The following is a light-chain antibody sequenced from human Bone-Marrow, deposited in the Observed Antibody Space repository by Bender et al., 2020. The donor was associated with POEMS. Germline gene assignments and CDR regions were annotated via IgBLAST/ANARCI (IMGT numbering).Light chain of an antibody. CDR2: EVT. CDR1: SSYVGSYNL. Sequence: QSALTQPASVSGSPGQSITISCTGTSSYVGSYNLVSWFQQHPGKVPKLMIFEVTKRPSGVSNRFSGSKSGNTASLTISGLQAEDEADYYCCSYARSSTFYVFGTGTKVTVL. CDR3: CSYARSSTFYV. J-gene: IGLJ1*01. V-gene: IGLV2-23*02.